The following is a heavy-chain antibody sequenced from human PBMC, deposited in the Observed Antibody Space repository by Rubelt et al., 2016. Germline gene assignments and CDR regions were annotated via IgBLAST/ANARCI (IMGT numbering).Heavy chain of an antibody. CDR2: INPNSGGT. Sequence: QVQLVQSGAEVKKPGSSVKVSCKASGGTFSSYAISWVRQAPGQGLEWMGWINPNSGGTNYAQKSQGRVTMTRETALITSVMGRSRLRSDNAAVYYGASQGEHRRYWGQGTLVTVSS. CDR3: ASQGEHRRY. J-gene: IGHJ1*01. D-gene: IGHD1-26*01. CDR1: GGTFSSYA. V-gene: IGHV1-2*02.